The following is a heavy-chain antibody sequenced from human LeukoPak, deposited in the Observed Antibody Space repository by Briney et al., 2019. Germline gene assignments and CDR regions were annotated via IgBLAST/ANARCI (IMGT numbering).Heavy chain of an antibody. CDR2: IYPGDSDI. D-gene: IGHD6-13*01. CDR1: GYSFRNYW. CDR3: ARLQSPHSSSWYFDY. V-gene: IGHV5-51*01. Sequence: GESLTISCQGSGYSFRNYWIGWVRQVPGKGLEWMGLIYPGDSDITYSPSFEGQVTISADESITTAYLQWNSLKASDTAMYYCARLQSPHSSSWYFDYWGQGTLVTVSS. J-gene: IGHJ4*02.